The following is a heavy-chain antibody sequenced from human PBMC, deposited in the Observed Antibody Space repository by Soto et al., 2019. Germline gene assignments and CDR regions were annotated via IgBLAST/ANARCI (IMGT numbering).Heavy chain of an antibody. CDR1: GYSFTSYW. J-gene: IGHJ6*02. D-gene: IGHD3-10*01. Sequence: ESLKISCKGSGYSFTSYWIGWVRQMPGKGLEWMGIIYPGDSDTRYSPSFQGQVTISADKSISTAYLQWSSLKASDTAMYYCARLSGYYGSGTGRYYYYGMDVWGQGTTVTVSS. CDR3: ARLSGYYGSGTGRYYYYGMDV. V-gene: IGHV5-51*01. CDR2: IYPGDSDT.